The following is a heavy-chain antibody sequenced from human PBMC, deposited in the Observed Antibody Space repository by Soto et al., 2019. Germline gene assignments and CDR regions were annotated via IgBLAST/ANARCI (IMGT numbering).Heavy chain of an antibody. D-gene: IGHD2-8*01. CDR3: ARGGVDSYYYYMDV. CDR2: ISSNGGST. V-gene: IGHV3-64*01. Sequence: VQLVESGGGLVQPGGSLRLSCAASGFTFSSYAMHWVRQAPGKGLEYVSAISSNGGSTYYANSVKGRFTISRDNSKNTLYLQMGSLRAEDMAVYYCARGGVDSYYYYMDVWGKGTTVTVSS. J-gene: IGHJ6*03. CDR1: GFTFSSYA.